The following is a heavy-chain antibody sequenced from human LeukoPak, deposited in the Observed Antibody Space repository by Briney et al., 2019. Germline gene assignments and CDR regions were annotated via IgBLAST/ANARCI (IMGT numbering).Heavy chain of an antibody. CDR3: ARAGSGYYPFDY. J-gene: IGHJ4*02. Sequence: SETLSLTCTVSGDSISTYYWSWIRQPPGKGLEWIGYVFHSGSTNYNPSLKSRVTISVDTSKNQFSLILTSVTAADTAVYYCARAGSGYYPFDYCGQGTLVTVSS. V-gene: IGHV4-59*01. D-gene: IGHD3-22*01. CDR1: GDSISTYY. CDR2: VFHSGST.